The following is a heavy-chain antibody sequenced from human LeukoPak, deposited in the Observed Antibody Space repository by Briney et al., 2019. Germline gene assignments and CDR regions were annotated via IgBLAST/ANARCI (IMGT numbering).Heavy chain of an antibody. V-gene: IGHV3-7*04. J-gene: IGHJ4*02. CDR3: ARDFAFRLDY. CDR2: MKEDGSDK. D-gene: IGHD3-10*01. Sequence: GGSLRLSCAASGFTFSHYYMSWVRQVPGKGLEWVAKMKEDGSDKYYVGSLKGRFTISRDNAKNSLYLEMNSLRAEDTAVYYCARDFAFRLDYWGQGTLLTVSS. CDR1: GFTFSHYY.